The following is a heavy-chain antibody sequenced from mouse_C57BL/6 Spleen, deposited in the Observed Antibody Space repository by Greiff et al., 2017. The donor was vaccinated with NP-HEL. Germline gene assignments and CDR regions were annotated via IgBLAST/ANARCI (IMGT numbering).Heavy chain of an antibody. CDR2: IDPETGGT. V-gene: IGHV1-15*01. CDR3: TSPYSNYDY. J-gene: IGHJ2*01. CDR1: GYTFTDYE. Sequence: QVQLQQSGAELVRPGASVTLSCKASGYTFTDYEMHWVKQTPVHGLEWIGAIDPETGGTAYNQKFKGKAILTADKSSSTAYMELRSLTSEDSAVYYCTSPYSNYDYWGQGTTLTVSS. D-gene: IGHD2-5*01.